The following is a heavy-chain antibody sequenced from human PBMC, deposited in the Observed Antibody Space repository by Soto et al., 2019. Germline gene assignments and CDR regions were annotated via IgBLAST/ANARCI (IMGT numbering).Heavy chain of an antibody. D-gene: IGHD2-2*01. V-gene: IGHV1-69*01. J-gene: IGHJ5*02. CDR3: ARNVPAATAAWGPGDWFDP. CDR2: IIPIFGTA. Sequence: QVQLVQSGAEVKKPGSSVKVSCKASGGTFSSYAISWVRQAPGQGLEWMGGIIPIFGTANYAQKFQGRVTITADESTSTAYMELSSLRSEDTAVYYCARNVPAATAAWGPGDWFDPWGQGTLVTVSS. CDR1: GGTFSSYA.